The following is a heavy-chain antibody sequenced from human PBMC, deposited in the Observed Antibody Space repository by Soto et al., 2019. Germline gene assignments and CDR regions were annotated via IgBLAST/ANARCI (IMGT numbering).Heavy chain of an antibody. V-gene: IGHV3-48*02. CDR1: GFTFSSNS. D-gene: IGHD3-3*01. Sequence: EVQVVESGGGLVQPGGSLRLSCAASGFTFSSNSMNWVRQAPGKGLEWISYISSSSSTIYADSVKGRFTISRDNAKNSLYLRINSLRDEDTAVYYSARVIWSGHLTSDLWGQGTLVTVSS. CDR3: ARVIWSGHLTSDL. J-gene: IGHJ5*02. CDR2: ISSSSSTI.